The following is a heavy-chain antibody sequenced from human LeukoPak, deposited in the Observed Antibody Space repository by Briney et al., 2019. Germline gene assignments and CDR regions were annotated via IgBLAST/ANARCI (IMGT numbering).Heavy chain of an antibody. Sequence: ASVKVSCKASGYTFTSYDINWVRQATGQGLEWMGWMNPNSGNTGYAQKFQGRVTMTRNTSISTAYMELSSLRSEDTAVYYCARVAAVSEYYYGSGTETDYWGQGTLVTVSS. CDR1: GYTFTSYD. V-gene: IGHV1-8*01. CDR2: MNPNSGNT. CDR3: ARVAAVSEYYYGSGTETDY. J-gene: IGHJ4*02. D-gene: IGHD3-10*01.